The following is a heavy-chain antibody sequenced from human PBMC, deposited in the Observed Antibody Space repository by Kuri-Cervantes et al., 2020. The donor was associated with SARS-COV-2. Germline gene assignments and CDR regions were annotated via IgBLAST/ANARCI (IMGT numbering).Heavy chain of an antibody. V-gene: IGHV5-51*01. CDR1: GYSFTSYW. D-gene: IGHD4-17*01. J-gene: IGHJ6*02. CDR3: ARRIDYGDWDGMDV. CDR2: IYPGDSDT. Sequence: GSLSLSCKGSGYSFTSYWNGWVRQMPGKGLEWMGIIYPGDSDTRYSPSFQGQVTISADKSISTAYLQWRSLKASATAMYYCARRIDYGDWDGMDVWGQGTTVTVSS.